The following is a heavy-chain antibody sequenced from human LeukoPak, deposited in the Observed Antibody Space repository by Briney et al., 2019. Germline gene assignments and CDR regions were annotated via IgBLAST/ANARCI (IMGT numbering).Heavy chain of an antibody. CDR2: INHSGST. CDR1: GGSFSGYY. D-gene: IGHD2-15*01. V-gene: IGHV4-34*01. J-gene: IGHJ4*02. CDR3: ARWYCSGGSCNDY. Sequence: PSETLSLTCAVSGGSFSGYYWSWIRQPPGKGLEWIGEINHSGSTNYNPSLKSRVTISVDTSKNQFSLKLISVTAADTAVYYCARWYCSGGSCNDYWGQGTLVTVSS.